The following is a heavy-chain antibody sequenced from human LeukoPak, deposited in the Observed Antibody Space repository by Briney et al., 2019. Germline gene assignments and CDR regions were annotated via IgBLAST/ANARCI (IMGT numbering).Heavy chain of an antibody. Sequence: GGSLRLSCAASGFTFSSYGMHWVRQAPGTGLEWVAVIWYDGSNKYYADSVKGRFTISRDNSKNTLYLQMNSLRAEDTAVYYCASAVSSGWSYFDYWGQGTLVTVSS. V-gene: IGHV3-33*01. CDR3: ASAVSSGWSYFDY. J-gene: IGHJ4*02. D-gene: IGHD6-19*01. CDR2: IWYDGSNK. CDR1: GFTFSSYG.